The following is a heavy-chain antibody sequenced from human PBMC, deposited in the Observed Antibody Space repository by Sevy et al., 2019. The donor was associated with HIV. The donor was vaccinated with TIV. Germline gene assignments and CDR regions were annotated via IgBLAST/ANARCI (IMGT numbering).Heavy chain of an antibody. D-gene: IGHD3-22*01. V-gene: IGHV3-7*01. J-gene: IGHJ4*02. CDR3: AEGNSGSFDY. Sequence: GGSLRLSCAASGFSFSTYWMHWVRQAPGKGLEWVANIKQGESEKYYVASVKGRFTISRDNAKNSVYLEMNSLRPEDTAFYYCAEGNSGSFDYWGQGTLVTVSS. CDR1: GFSFSTYW. CDR2: IKQGESEK.